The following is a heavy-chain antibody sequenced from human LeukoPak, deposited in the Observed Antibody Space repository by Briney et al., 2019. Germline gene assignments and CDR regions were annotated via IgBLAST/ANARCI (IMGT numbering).Heavy chain of an antibody. CDR1: GFTFTSYN. CDR3: ARGLRHYYDSSGYLGPFDY. Sequence: GGSLRLSCAASGFTFTSYNMNWVRQAPGKGLEWVSPITSSSSYIYYADSVKGRFTISRDNAKNSLYLQMDSLRVEDTAVYYCARGLRHYYDSSGYLGPFDYWGQGTLVTVSS. D-gene: IGHD3-22*01. V-gene: IGHV3-21*06. CDR2: ITSSSSYI. J-gene: IGHJ4*02.